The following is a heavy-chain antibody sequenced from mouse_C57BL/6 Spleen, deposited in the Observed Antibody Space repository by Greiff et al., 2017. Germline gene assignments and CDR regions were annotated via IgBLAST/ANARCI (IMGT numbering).Heavy chain of an antibody. CDR3: ARDEGVTPYWYFDV. CDR2: ISYDGSN. J-gene: IGHJ1*03. D-gene: IGHD2-1*01. CDR1: GYSITSGYY. Sequence: EVKLQESGPGLVKPSQSLSLTCSVTGYSITSGYYWNWMRQFPGNKLEWMGYISYDGSNNYNPSLKNRTSITHDTSKNQFFLKLNSVTTEDTATYYCARDEGVTPYWYFDVWGTGTTVTVSS. V-gene: IGHV3-6*01.